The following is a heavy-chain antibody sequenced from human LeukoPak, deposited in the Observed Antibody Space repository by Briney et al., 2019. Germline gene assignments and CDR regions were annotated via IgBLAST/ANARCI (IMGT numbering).Heavy chain of an antibody. V-gene: IGHV4-61*02. CDR2: MYTSGST. D-gene: IGHD2-8*01. Sequence: PSETLSLTCTVSGGSISSGSYYWSWIRQPAGQGLEYIGRMYTSGSTNYNPSLKSRVTISVDTSKNQFSLKLSSVTAADTAVYYCARRRSLTNTPRGAPNGFQHWGQGTLVTVSS. CDR3: ARRRSLTNTPRGAPNGFQH. CDR1: GGSISSGSYY. J-gene: IGHJ1*01.